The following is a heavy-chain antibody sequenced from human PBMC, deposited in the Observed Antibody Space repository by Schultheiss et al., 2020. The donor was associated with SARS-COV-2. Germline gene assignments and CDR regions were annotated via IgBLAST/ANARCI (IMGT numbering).Heavy chain of an antibody. CDR2: ISWDGGST. J-gene: IGHJ4*02. V-gene: IGHV3-43D*04. CDR3: ARRNYGVPDY. Sequence: GGSLRLSCAASGFTFDDYAMHWVRQAPGKGLEWVSLISWDGGSTYYADSVKGRFTISRDNAENSLYLQMNSLRAEDTAVYYCARRNYGVPDYWGQGTLVTGSS. CDR1: GFTFDDYA. D-gene: IGHD2-8*01.